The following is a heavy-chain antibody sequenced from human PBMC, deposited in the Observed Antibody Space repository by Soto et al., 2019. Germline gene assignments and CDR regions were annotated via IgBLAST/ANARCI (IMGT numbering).Heavy chain of an antibody. J-gene: IGHJ4*02. CDR2: IHPSGDT. D-gene: IGHD2-15*01. Sequence: ASVKVSCKASGYKFTTYFIHWVRQAPGQGLEWMGMIHPSGDTGYAQKFRGRVTMTIDTSTTTAYMELRNLTSEDTAVYFSVRGYCTTSPCSAAFDYWGQGTLVTVSS. V-gene: IGHV1-46*01. CDR1: GYKFTTYF. CDR3: VRGYCTTSPCSAAFDY.